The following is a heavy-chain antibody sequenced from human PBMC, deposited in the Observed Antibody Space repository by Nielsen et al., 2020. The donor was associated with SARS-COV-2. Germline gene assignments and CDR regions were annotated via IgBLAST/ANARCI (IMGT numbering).Heavy chain of an antibody. CDR3: ASGTVAAAGYYYGMDV. V-gene: IGHV5-51*01. J-gene: IGHJ6*02. CDR2: IYPGDSDT. CDR1: GYSFTSYW. D-gene: IGHD6-13*01. Sequence: GGSLRLSCKGSGYSFTSYWIGWVRQMPGKGLEWMGIIYPGDSDTRYSPSSQGQVTISADKSISTAYLQWSSLKASDTAMYYCASGTVAAAGYYYGMDVWGQGTTVTVSS.